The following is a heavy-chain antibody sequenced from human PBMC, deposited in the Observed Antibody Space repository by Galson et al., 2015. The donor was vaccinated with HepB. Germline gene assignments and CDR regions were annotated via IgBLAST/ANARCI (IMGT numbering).Heavy chain of an antibody. J-gene: IGHJ5*02. CDR2: IYHSGST. D-gene: IGHD3-10*01. V-gene: IGHV4-30-2*01. CDR1: GGSISSGGYS. Sequence: TLSLTCAVSGGSISSGGYSWSWIRQPPGKGLEWIGYIYHSGSTYYNPSLKSRVTISVDRSKNQFSLKLSSVTAADTAVYYCARDRVGGSGSREGNWFDPWGQGTLVTVSS. CDR3: ARDRVGGSGSREGNWFDP.